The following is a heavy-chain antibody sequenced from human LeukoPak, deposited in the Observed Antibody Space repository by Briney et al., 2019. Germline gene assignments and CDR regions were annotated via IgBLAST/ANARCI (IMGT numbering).Heavy chain of an antibody. Sequence: SETLSLTCTVSGGSLSSYYWSWIRQPAGKGLEWIGRIYTSGSTNYNPSLKSRVTMSVDTSKNQFSLKLSSVTAADTAIYYCARSGHCSGTGCYAEGIDYWGQGTLVTVSS. J-gene: IGHJ4*02. CDR1: GGSLSSYY. CDR2: IYTSGST. V-gene: IGHV4-4*07. D-gene: IGHD2-2*01. CDR3: ARSGHCSGTGCYAEGIDY.